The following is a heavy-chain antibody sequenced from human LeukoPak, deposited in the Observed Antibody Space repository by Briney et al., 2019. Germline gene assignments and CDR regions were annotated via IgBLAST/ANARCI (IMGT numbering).Heavy chain of an antibody. V-gene: IGHV4-59*12. CDR3: ARDWRPFDY. J-gene: IGHJ4*02. CDR2: IYYYGTT. Sequence: SETLSLTCTVSGGSISGYYWSWIRQPPGKGLEWIGYIYYYGTTAYNPSLKNRVTISVDTSKNLFSLKLRPVTAADTAVYYCARDWRPFDYWGQGILVTVSS. CDR1: GGSISGYY.